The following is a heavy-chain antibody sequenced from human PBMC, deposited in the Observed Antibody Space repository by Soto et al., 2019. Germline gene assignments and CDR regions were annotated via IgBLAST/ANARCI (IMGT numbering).Heavy chain of an antibody. CDR3: ARYQIGEGFTA. V-gene: IGHV1-8*01. J-gene: IGHJ5*02. CDR1: GSTYTNLD. CDR2: MNPHSDT. Sequence: QVQLVQSGAEVKRPGASVKVSCKASGSTYTNLDINWVRQAGGQGLEWMGWMNPHSDTGFAQKFQGRVTLTRDTHTSTVYMELTSLRFDDTAVYYCARYQIGEGFTAWGQGTPVTVSS.